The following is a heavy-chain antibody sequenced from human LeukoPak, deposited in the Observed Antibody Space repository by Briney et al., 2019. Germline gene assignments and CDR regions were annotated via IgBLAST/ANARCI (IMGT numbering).Heavy chain of an antibody. CDR2: LSSNGGST. Sequence: GSLRLSCSASGFTFSTYVMHWVRQTPGKGLEYVSGLSSNGGSTYYADSVKGRFSISRDNSKNTVYLQMSSLRVEDTAVYYCVKDSIGLSFDYWGQGTLVTVSS. CDR3: VKDSIGLSFDY. J-gene: IGHJ4*02. CDR1: GFTFSTYV. D-gene: IGHD3-16*02. V-gene: IGHV3-64D*06.